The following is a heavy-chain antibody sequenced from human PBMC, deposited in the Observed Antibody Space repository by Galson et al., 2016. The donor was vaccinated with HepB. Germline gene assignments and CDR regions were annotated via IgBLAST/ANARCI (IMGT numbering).Heavy chain of an antibody. CDR3: VRDLSGPDY. D-gene: IGHD3-16*02. Sequence: SLRLSCAVSGFTFRHHQMHWVRQVPGQGLVWVSRIEPDGSSPIYADSVKGRFTISRDNAENRLYLQMNSLRPEDSAVYYRVRDLSGPDYWGQGTLVTVSS. J-gene: IGHJ4*02. CDR2: IEPDGSSP. CDR1: GFTFRHHQ. V-gene: IGHV3-74*01.